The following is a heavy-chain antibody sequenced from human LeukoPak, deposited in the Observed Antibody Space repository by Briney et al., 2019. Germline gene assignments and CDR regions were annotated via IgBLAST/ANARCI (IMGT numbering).Heavy chain of an antibody. CDR3: ARSGRFCSGTSCFPFDY. V-gene: IGHV1-46*01. Sequence: ASVKVSCKASGYTFISYYMHWVRQAPGQGLEWMGIINPLGGSTNYAQNFQGRVAMTRDTSTTTVYMELSSLRSEDTAVYYCARSGRFCSGTSCFPFDYWGQGTLVTVSS. CDR1: GYTFISYY. J-gene: IGHJ4*02. D-gene: IGHD2-2*01. CDR2: INPLGGST.